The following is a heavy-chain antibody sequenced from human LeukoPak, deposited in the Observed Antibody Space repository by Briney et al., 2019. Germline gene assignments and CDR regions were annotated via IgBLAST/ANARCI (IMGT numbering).Heavy chain of an antibody. CDR2: IYYSGST. Sequence: SETLSLTCTVSGGSISSYYWSWIRQPPGKGLEWIGYIYYSGSTNYNPSLKSRVTISVDTSKTQFSLKLSSVTAADTAVYYCARHLEPTPPAGWFDPWGQGTLVTVSS. J-gene: IGHJ5*02. V-gene: IGHV4-59*08. CDR3: ARHLEPTPPAGWFDP. CDR1: GGSISSYY. D-gene: IGHD1-1*01.